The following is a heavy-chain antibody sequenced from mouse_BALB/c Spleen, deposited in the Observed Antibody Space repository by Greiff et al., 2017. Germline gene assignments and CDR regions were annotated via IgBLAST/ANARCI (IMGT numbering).Heavy chain of an antibody. J-gene: IGHJ4*01. Sequence: EVKLMESGGGLVQPGGSRKLSCAASGFTFSSFGMHWVRQAPEKGLEWVAYISSGSSTIYYADTVKGRFTISRDNPKNTLFLQMTSLRSEDTAMYYCARSGVMRAMDYWGQGTSVTVSS. D-gene: IGHD2-3*01. CDR2: ISSGSSTI. CDR3: ARSGVMRAMDY. V-gene: IGHV5-17*02. CDR1: GFTFSSFG.